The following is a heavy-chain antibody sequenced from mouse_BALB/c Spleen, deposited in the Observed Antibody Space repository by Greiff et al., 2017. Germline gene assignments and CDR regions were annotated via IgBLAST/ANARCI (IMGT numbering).Heavy chain of an antibody. V-gene: IGHV1-63*01. CDR1: GYAFTNYW. CDR2: IYPGSGNT. J-gene: IGHJ2*01. CDR3: ARGDEGYFDY. D-gene: IGHD3-3*01. Sequence: QVQLQQSGAELVRPGTSVKISCKASGYAFTNYWLGWVKQRPGHGLEWIGDIYPGSGNTYYNEKFKGKATLTADKSSSTAYMQLSSLTSEDSAVYVCARGDEGYFDYWGQGTTLTVSS.